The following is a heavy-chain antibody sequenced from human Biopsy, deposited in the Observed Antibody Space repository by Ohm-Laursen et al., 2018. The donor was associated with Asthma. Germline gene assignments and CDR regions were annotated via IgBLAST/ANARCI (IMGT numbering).Heavy chain of an antibody. Sequence: GSLRLSCSASGFSFSSYPMSWVRQAPGQGLEWASSVSLNGENTYYTDSVKGRFTISNDNPENTLHLQMSSLGAEDTAMYYCSKDKVGAANSYQYGMDVWGQGTTVTVSS. V-gene: IGHV3-23*01. CDR1: GFSFSSYP. D-gene: IGHD1-26*01. CDR2: VSLNGENT. J-gene: IGHJ6*02. CDR3: SKDKVGAANSYQYGMDV.